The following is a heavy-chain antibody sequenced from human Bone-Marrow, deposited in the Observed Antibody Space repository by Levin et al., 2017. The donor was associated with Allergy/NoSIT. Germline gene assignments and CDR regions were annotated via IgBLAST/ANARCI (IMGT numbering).Heavy chain of an antibody. Sequence: MASETLSLTCTVSGGPITNDNWWSWVRQSPGKGLEWIGEIYHTGTTNYNPSLKGRVTISVDKSRNKFSLRLTSMTAADTAMYFCAKAAFDIWGQGTMVIVSS. CDR1: GGPITNDNW. CDR2: IYHTGTT. CDR3: AKAAFDI. J-gene: IGHJ3*02. V-gene: IGHV4-4*02.